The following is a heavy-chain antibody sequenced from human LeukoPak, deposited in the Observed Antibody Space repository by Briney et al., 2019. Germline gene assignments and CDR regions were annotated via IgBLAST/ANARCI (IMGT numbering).Heavy chain of an antibody. CDR3: ANCGSYLYWYFDL. CDR2: IKQDGSEK. CDR1: GFTFSSYW. J-gene: IGHJ2*01. D-gene: IGHD1-26*01. V-gene: IGHV3-7*01. Sequence: GGSLRLSCAASGFTFSSYWMSWVRQAPGKGLEWVANIKQDGSEKYYVDSVKGRFTISRDNAKNSLYLQMNSLRAEDTAVYYCANCGSYLYWYFDLWGRGTLVTVSS.